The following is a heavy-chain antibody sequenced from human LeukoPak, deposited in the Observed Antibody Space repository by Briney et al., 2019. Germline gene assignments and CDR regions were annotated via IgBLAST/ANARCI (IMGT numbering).Heavy chain of an antibody. Sequence: SGPTLVKPTQTLTLTCTFSGFSLTTNGVGVSWIRQPPGKALEWLALIYWNDVKHYSPSLKSRLTVTKDTPKNQVVLTMTNMDPVDTATYYCARHDYGDYVGYWGQGALVTVSS. CDR2: IYWNDVK. V-gene: IGHV2-5*01. CDR3: ARHDYGDYVGY. J-gene: IGHJ4*02. CDR1: GFSLTTNGVG. D-gene: IGHD4-17*01.